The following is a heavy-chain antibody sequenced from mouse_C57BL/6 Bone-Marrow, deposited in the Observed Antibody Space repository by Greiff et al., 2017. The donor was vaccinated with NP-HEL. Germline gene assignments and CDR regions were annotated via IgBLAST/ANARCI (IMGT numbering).Heavy chain of an antibody. CDR1: GFTFSDYG. J-gene: IGHJ3*01. V-gene: IGHV5-17*01. CDR3: ASYDDYLAY. CDR2: ISSGSSTI. D-gene: IGHD2-3*01. Sequence: EVHLVESGGGLVKPGGSLKLSCAASGFTFSDYGMHWVRQAPEKGLEWVAYISSGSSTIYYADTVKGRFTISRENAKITLFLYMSSLRSESTAMYYCASYDDYLAYWGRGTLVTVSA.